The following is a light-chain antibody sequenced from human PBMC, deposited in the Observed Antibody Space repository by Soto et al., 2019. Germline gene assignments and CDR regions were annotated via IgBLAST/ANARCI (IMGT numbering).Light chain of an antibody. CDR1: QSVSSSH. CDR3: QLYGSSPLYI. CDR2: GAS. Sequence: ELVLTQSPGTLSLSPGERATVSCRASQSVSSSHLAWYQQRPGQAPRLLIYGASSRATGIPDRFSGSGSGTDFTLTISRLEPEDFAVYYCQLYGSSPLYIFGQGTNLEIK. J-gene: IGKJ2*01. V-gene: IGKV3-20*01.